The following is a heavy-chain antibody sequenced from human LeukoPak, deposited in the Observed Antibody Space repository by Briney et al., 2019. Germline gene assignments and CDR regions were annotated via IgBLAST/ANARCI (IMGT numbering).Heavy chain of an antibody. V-gene: IGHV3-7*01. D-gene: IGHD6-6*01. CDR3: ARIGYSSSSFDY. CDR2: IKQDGSVK. CDR1: GFIFSHYW. J-gene: IGHJ4*02. Sequence: TGGSLRLSCGASGFIFSHYWMSWVRQAPGKGLEWVANIKQDGSVKYYVDSLKGRFTISRDNARNSVYLQMNSLRAEDTAVYYCARIGYSSSSFDYWGQGTLVTLSS.